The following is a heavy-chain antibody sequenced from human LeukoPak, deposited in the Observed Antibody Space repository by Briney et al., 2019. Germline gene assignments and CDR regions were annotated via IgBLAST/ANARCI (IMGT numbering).Heavy chain of an antibody. CDR2: IYYSGST. J-gene: IGHJ4*02. V-gene: IGHV4-39*01. Sequence: SETLSLTCTVSGGSISSSSYYWGWIRQSPGKGLEWIGSIYYSGSTYYNPSLKSRVTISVDTSKNQFSLKLSSVTAADTAVYYCARRVTGKGMITFGGVMTHYDYWGQGTLVTVSS. CDR3: ARRVTGKGMITFGGVMTHYDY. CDR1: GGSISSSSYY. D-gene: IGHD3-16*01.